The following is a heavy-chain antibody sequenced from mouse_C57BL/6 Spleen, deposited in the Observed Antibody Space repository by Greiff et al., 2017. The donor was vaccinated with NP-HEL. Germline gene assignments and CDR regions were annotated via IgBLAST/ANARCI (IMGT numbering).Heavy chain of an antibody. CDR3: ARRELLAYAMDY. CDR2: IDPSDSYT. CDR1: GYTFTSYW. D-gene: IGHD2-1*01. J-gene: IGHJ4*01. Sequence: QQPGAELVKPGASVKLSCKASGYTFTSYWMQWVKQRPGQGLEWIGEIDPSDSYTNSNQKFKGKATLTVDTSSSTAYMQLSSLTSEDSAVYYCARRELLAYAMDYWGQGTSVTVSS. V-gene: IGHV1-50*01.